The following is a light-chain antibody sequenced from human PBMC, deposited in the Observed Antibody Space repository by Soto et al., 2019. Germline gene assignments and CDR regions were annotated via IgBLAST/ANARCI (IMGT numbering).Light chain of an antibody. CDR2: WST. CDR1: QGLFFRSKNKDY. V-gene: IGKV4-1*01. Sequence: DIVMTQSPDSLAVSLGERATINCKSSQGLFFRSKNKDYLAWYQHKPGQPPKLLFYWSTTRESGVPARFSGGGSGTDFTLTISSLQAEDVAVYYCHQYYSIPYSFGQGTKLEIK. CDR3: HQYYSIPYS. J-gene: IGKJ2*03.